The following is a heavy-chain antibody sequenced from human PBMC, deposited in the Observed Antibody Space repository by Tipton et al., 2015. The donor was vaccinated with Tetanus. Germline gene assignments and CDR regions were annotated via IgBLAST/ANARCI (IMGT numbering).Heavy chain of an antibody. Sequence: QLVQSGGEVKKPGESLKISCKGSGYIFTNYWIGWVRQKPGKGLEWMGIIYPGDSDTRYSPSFQGQVTISVDKSINTAYLQWSSLKASDTSMFYCGRAHCSGGVCNFDFWGQGALVTVAS. V-gene: IGHV5-51*01. CDR3: GRAHCSGGVCNFDF. J-gene: IGHJ4*02. CDR2: IYPGDSDT. D-gene: IGHD2-15*01. CDR1: GYIFTNYW.